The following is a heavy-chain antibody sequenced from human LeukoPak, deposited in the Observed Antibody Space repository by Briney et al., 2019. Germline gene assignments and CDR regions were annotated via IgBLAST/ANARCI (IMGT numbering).Heavy chain of an antibody. D-gene: IGHD3-9*01. CDR1: GFTFSSYA. Sequence: GGSLRLSCAASGFTFSSYAMSWVRQAPGKGLEWVSAISGSGGSTYYADSVKGRFTISRDNSKNTLYLQINSLRAEDTAVYYCAKDRDILTEVHWGQGTLVTVSS. V-gene: IGHV3-23*01. J-gene: IGHJ1*01. CDR2: ISGSGGST. CDR3: AKDRDILTEVH.